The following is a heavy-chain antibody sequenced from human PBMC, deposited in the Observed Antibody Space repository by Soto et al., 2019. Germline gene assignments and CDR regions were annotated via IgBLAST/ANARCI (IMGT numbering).Heavy chain of an antibody. CDR2: ISGSGGST. Sequence: PGGSLRLSCAASGFTFSSYAMRWVRQAPGKGLEWVSAISGSGGSTYYADSVKGRFTISRDNSKNTLYLQMNSLRAEDTAVYYCAKDGGNVLSYYFDYWGQGTLVTVSS. D-gene: IGHD3-16*01. CDR3: AKDGGNVLSYYFDY. J-gene: IGHJ4*02. CDR1: GFTFSSYA. V-gene: IGHV3-23*01.